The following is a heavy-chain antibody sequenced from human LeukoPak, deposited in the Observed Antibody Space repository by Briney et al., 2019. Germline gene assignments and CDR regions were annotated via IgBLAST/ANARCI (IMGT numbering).Heavy chain of an antibody. CDR3: ARRGYSYDYFDY. J-gene: IGHJ4*02. Sequence: SETLSLTCTVSGGSINSYYWSWIRQPPGKGLEWIGYIYYSGSTNYNPSLKSRVTISVDTSKNQFSLKLSSVTAADTAVYYCARRGYSYDYFDYWGQGTLVTVSS. D-gene: IGHD5-18*01. V-gene: IGHV4-59*08. CDR2: IYYSGST. CDR1: GGSINSYY.